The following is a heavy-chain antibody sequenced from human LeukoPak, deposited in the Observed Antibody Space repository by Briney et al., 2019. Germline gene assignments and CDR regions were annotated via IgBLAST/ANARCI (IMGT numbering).Heavy chain of an antibody. Sequence: GGSLRLSCAASGFTFSTYGMHWVRQAPGKGLEWVAFIRYDGTIKYYADSVKGRFTISRDNSKNTLYLQVNSLRAEDTAVYYCAKLALVAAAASLAAIWGQGTLVTVSS. J-gene: IGHJ4*02. CDR3: AKLALVAAAASLAAI. CDR1: GFTFSTYG. D-gene: IGHD6-13*01. CDR2: IRYDGTIK. V-gene: IGHV3-30*02.